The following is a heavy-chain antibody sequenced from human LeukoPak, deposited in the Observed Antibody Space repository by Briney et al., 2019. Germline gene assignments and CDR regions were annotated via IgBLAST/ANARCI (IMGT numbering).Heavy chain of an antibody. V-gene: IGHV3-23*01. CDR1: GITFSNYA. Sequence: AGGSLRLSCVASGITFSNYAMSWVRQAPGKGLEWVSAITSSGDSTSYADSVKGRFTLSRDNSKNTLYLQMNSQRAEDTAVYYCAKDLLGYNSLDFDYWGQGTLVTVSS. CDR2: ITSSGDST. D-gene: IGHD5-24*01. J-gene: IGHJ4*02. CDR3: AKDLLGYNSLDFDY.